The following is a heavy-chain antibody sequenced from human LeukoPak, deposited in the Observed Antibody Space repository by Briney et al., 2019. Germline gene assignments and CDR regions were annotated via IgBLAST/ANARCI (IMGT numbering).Heavy chain of an antibody. D-gene: IGHD6-13*01. J-gene: IGHJ6*03. CDR1: GFTFSSYG. CDR2: ISGSGDRK. V-gene: IGHV3-23*01. Sequence: GGSLRLSCAASGFTFSSYGMSWVRQAPGKGLEWVSAISGSGDRKYYADSVKGRFTISRDNSKNTLYLQMNSLRAEDTAVYYCAKEGVSSSWYGDYYYMDVWGKGTTVTVSS. CDR3: AKEGVSSSWYGDYYYMDV.